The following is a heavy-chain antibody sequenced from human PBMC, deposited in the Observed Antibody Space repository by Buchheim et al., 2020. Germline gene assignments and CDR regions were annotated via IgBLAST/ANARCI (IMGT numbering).Heavy chain of an antibody. CDR3: VRQHGEGSSGYPADF. CDR1: GASDISGTYY. J-gene: IGHJ4*02. D-gene: IGHD3-22*01. V-gene: IGHV4-39*01. CDR2: IHYTGVT. Sequence: QLQLQESGPGLVKPSETLSLTCSVSGASDISGTYYWGWMRQPPGKGLEWIGSIHYTGVTYYNPSLKSRVTISGHKSQKQFSLKMRSVTAADTAMYYCVRQHGEGSSGYPADFWGQGTL.